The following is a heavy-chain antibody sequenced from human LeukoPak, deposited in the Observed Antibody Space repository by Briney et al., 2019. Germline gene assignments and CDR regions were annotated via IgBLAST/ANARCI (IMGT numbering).Heavy chain of an antibody. Sequence: PGGSLKLSCVASGYTFSDSAIQGLRQSSRKGREGIGHMDKETNLYATALAASVKGRFTVSRDDSKNTVYLHMNSLKTEDTALYYCTRDSETYNWFDPWGQGTLVTVSS. D-gene: IGHD1-26*01. CDR2: MDKETNLYAT. CDR1: GYTFSDSA. CDR3: TRDSETYNWFDP. J-gene: IGHJ5*02. V-gene: IGHV3-73*01.